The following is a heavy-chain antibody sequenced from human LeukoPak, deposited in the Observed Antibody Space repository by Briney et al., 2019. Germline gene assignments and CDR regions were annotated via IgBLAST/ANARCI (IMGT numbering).Heavy chain of an antibody. J-gene: IGHJ4*02. CDR3: AKPQLLFSAADLPCD. Sequence: PGGSLRLSCAASGFTFSTYGMHWVRQAPGKGLEWVTFIQYDGSHKYYADSVKGRFTISRDNSKNTLFLQMDSLRADDTAVYYCAKPQLLFSAADLPCDWGQGTLVTVSS. CDR1: GFTFSTYG. D-gene: IGHD2-2*01. V-gene: IGHV3-30*02. CDR2: IQYDGSHK.